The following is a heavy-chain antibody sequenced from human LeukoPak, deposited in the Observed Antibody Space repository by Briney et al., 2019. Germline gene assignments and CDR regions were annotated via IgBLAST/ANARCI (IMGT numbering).Heavy chain of an antibody. CDR1: GGSFSGYY. CDR3: ATLRGYRRSFDY. CDR2: INHSGST. Sequence: PSETLSLTCAVYGGSFSGYYWSWIRQPPGKGLEWIGEINHSGSTNYNPSLKSRVTISVDTSKSQFSLKLSSVTAADTAVYYCATLRGYRRSFDYWGQGTLVTVSS. V-gene: IGHV4-34*01. J-gene: IGHJ4*02. D-gene: IGHD3-10*01.